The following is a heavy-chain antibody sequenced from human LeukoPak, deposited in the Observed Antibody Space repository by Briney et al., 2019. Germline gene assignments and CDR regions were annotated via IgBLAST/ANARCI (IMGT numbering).Heavy chain of an antibody. V-gene: IGHV3-7*01. Sequence: GGSLRLSCAASGFTFSSYSMNWVRQAPGKGLEWVANIKQDGSEKYYVDSVKGRFTISRDNAKNSLYLQMNSLRAEDTAVYYCARGGGFADDAFDIWGQGTMVTVSS. J-gene: IGHJ3*02. CDR3: ARGGGFADDAFDI. D-gene: IGHD3-16*01. CDR1: GFTFSSYS. CDR2: IKQDGSEK.